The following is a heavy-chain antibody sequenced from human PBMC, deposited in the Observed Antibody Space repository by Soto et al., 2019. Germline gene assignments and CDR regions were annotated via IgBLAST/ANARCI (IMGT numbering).Heavy chain of an antibody. CDR2: ISSNGYGT. CDR3: VKSSGYYNY. J-gene: IGHJ4*02. CDR1: GFTFSSYS. Sequence: GGSLRLSCAASGFTFSSYSMHWVRQAPGKGLEYVSAISSNGYGTYYADSVKGRFTISRDNSKNTLYLQMSSLRAEDTAVYYCVKSSGYYNYWGQGTLVTVPQ. V-gene: IGHV3-64D*06. D-gene: IGHD3-22*01.